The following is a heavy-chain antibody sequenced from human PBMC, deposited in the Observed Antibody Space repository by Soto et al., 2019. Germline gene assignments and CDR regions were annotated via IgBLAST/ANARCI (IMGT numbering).Heavy chain of an antibody. Sequence: GGSLRLSCAASGFTFSSYAMSWVRQAPGKGLEWVSAISGSGGSTYYADSVKGRFTISRDNSKNTLYLQMNSLRAEDTAIYYCAKSRGGYDSSGYYYWGQGTLVTVSS. CDR3: AKSRGGYDSSGYYY. V-gene: IGHV3-23*01. CDR2: ISGSGGST. J-gene: IGHJ4*02. CDR1: GFTFSSYA. D-gene: IGHD3-22*01.